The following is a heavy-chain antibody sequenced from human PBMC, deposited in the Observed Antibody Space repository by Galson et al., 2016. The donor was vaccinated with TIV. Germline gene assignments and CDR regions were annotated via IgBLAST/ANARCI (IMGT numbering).Heavy chain of an antibody. J-gene: IGHJ1*01. CDR3: ARLTYSTSCYEYFEH. CDR2: LFYGGST. V-gene: IGHV4-39*01. D-gene: IGHD6-13*01. CDR1: GASISNSAYY. Sequence: ETLSLTCDVSGASISNSAYYWGWIRQPPGKGLEWIGSLFYGGSTFYNPSLNSRITISVDKSKNQLSLRVTSVTAADAAVYFCARLTYSTSCYEYFEHWGQGTLVTVSS.